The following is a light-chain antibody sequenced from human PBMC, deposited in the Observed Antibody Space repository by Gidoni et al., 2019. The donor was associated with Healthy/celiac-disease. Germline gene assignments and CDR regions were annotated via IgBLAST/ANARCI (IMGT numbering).Light chain of an antibody. CDR3: QQSYSTSYT. Sequence: DIQMTQSPSSLSASVGDRVTITCRASQSISSYLNWYQQKPGKAPKLLIYAASSWQSGVPSRFSGSGSGTDFTLTISSLQPEDFATYYCQQSYSTSYTCXQXTKLEIK. V-gene: IGKV1-39*01. CDR2: AAS. CDR1: QSISSY. J-gene: IGKJ2*01.